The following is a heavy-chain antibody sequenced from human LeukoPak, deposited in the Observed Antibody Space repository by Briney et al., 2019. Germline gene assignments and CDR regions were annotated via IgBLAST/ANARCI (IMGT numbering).Heavy chain of an antibody. D-gene: IGHD1-26*01. CDR1: GFTVSSNY. CDR2: IYSGGST. CDR3: ARGQVVGAPGAFDI. Sequence: QPGGSLRLSCAASGFTVSSNYMSWVRQAPGKGLEWVSVIYSGGSTYYADSVKGRFTISRDNSKNTLYLQMNSLRAEDTAVYYCARGQVVGAPGAFDIWGQGAMVTVSS. J-gene: IGHJ3*02. V-gene: IGHV3-53*01.